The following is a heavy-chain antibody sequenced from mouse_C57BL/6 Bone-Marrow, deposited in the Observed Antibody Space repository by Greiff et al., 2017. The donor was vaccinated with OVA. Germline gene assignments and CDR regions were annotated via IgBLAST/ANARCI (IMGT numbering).Heavy chain of an antibody. CDR1: GYTFTSYG. CDR2: IYPRSGNT. Sequence: QVQLQQSGAELARPGASVKLSCKASGYTFTSYGISWVKQRTGQGLEWIGEIYPRSGNTYYNEKFKGKATLTADKSSSTAYMELRSLTYEDSAVYFCARCSITPFAYWGQGTLVTVSA. J-gene: IGHJ3*01. V-gene: IGHV1-81*01. D-gene: IGHD1-1*01. CDR3: ARCSITPFAY.